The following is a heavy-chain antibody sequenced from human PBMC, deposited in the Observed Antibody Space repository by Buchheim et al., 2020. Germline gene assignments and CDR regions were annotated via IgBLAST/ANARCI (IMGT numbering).Heavy chain of an antibody. V-gene: IGHV4-4*02. Sequence: QVQLQESGPGLVKPSGTLSLTCAVSGGSISSSNWWSWVRQPPGKGLEWIGYIYYSGSTNYNPSLKSRVTISVDTSKNQFSLKLSSVTAADTAVYYCATLSTVTVSYYFDYWGQGTL. D-gene: IGHD4-17*01. CDR2: IYYSGST. CDR1: GGSISSSNW. CDR3: ATLSTVTVSYYFDY. J-gene: IGHJ4*02.